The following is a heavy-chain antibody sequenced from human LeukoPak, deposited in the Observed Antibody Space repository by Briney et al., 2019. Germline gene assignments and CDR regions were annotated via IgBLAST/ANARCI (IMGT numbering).Heavy chain of an antibody. Sequence: ASVKVSCKASGYTFTRYGITCVRQATGHGLEWMGWMNPNTGNTGYAQKFQGRVTITRNTSISTAYMELSSLRSEDTAVYYCARVPSYCSSTSCRRYYFDYWGQGTLVTVSS. CDR3: ARVPSYCSSTSCRRYYFDY. J-gene: IGHJ4*02. CDR1: GYTFTRYG. V-gene: IGHV1-8*03. CDR2: MNPNTGNT. D-gene: IGHD2-2*01.